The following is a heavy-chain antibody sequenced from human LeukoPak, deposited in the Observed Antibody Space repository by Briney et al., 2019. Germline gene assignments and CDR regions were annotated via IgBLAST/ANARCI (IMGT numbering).Heavy chain of an antibody. J-gene: IGHJ4*02. Sequence: GASVKVSCKAPGGTFSSYAISWVRQAPGQGLEWMGRIIPILGIANYAQKFQGRVTITADKSTSTAYMELSSLRSEDTAVYYCARDRSTYYYDGSGFDYWGQGTLVTVSS. CDR2: IIPILGIA. D-gene: IGHD3-22*01. CDR1: GGTFSSYA. V-gene: IGHV1-69*04. CDR3: ARDRSTYYYDGSGFDY.